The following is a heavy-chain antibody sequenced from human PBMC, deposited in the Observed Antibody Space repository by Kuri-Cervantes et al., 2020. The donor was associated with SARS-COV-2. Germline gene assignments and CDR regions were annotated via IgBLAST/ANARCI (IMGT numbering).Heavy chain of an antibody. Sequence: ESLKISCVVSGGAINTYNWWTWVRQPPGKGLQRIGEIFHDGSTKFNPSLSLRGRVTMSLDKSKNHFSLNLTSVTAADTAVYYCARESTYTFDIWGQGTLVTVSS. CDR2: IFHDGST. V-gene: IGHV4/OR15-8*01. CDR3: ARESTYTFDI. J-gene: IGHJ3*02. CDR1: GGAINTYNW. D-gene: IGHD2-2*02.